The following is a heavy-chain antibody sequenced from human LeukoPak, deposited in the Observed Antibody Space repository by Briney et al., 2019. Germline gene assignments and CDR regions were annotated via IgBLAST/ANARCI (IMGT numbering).Heavy chain of an antibody. D-gene: IGHD6-19*01. CDR1: GFTFSSYG. V-gene: IGHV3-30*03. Sequence: GGSLRLSRAASGFTFSSYGMHWVRQAPGKGLEWVAVISYDGSNKYYADSVKGRFTISRDNSKNTLYLQMNSLRAEDTAVYYCARTVAGLYYFDYWGQGTLVTVSS. CDR3: ARTVAGLYYFDY. CDR2: ISYDGSNK. J-gene: IGHJ4*02.